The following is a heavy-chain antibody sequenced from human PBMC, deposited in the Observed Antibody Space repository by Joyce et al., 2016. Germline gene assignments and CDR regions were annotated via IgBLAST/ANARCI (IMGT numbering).Heavy chain of an antibody. Sequence: QMQLVQSGPEVKKPGTSVKVSCKASGFTFTTSAVQWVRQARGQRLEWIGWIVVASGNTDYAQKFQERVIITRDMSTSTAYMELSSLRSEDTAVYYCAAGEVVPASWGQGTLVTVSS. V-gene: IGHV1-58*01. CDR1: GFTFTTSA. CDR2: IVVASGNT. CDR3: AAGEVVPAS. J-gene: IGHJ4*02. D-gene: IGHD2-2*01.